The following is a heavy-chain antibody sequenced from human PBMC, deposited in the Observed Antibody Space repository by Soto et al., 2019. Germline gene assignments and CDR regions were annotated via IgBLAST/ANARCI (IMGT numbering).Heavy chain of an antibody. CDR3: ARDFYDFWSGYPANYYYYGMDV. Sequence: ASVKVSCKASGGTFSSYAISWVRQAPGQGLEWMGGIIPIFGTANYAQKLQGRVTITADESTSTAYMELSSLRSEDTAVYYCARDFYDFWSGYPANYYYYGMDVWGQGTTVTVSS. J-gene: IGHJ6*02. CDR2: IIPIFGTA. V-gene: IGHV1-69*13. CDR1: GGTFSSYA. D-gene: IGHD3-3*01.